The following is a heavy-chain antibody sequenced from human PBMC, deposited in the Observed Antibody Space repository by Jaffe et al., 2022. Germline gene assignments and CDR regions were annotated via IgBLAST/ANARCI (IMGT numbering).Heavy chain of an antibody. V-gene: IGHV3-30*02. CDR2: IRYDGSNK. Sequence: QVQLVESGGGVVQPGGSLRLSCAASGFTFSSYGMHWVRQAPGKGLEWVAFIRYDGSNKYYADSVKGRFTISRDNSKNTLYLQMNSLRAEDTAVYYCAKDRILTGYDYYMDVWGKGTTVTVSS. J-gene: IGHJ6*03. D-gene: IGHD3-9*01. CDR3: AKDRILTGYDYYMDV. CDR1: GFTFSSYG.